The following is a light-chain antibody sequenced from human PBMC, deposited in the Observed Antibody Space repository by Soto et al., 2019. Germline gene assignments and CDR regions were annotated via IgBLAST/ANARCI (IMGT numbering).Light chain of an antibody. CDR1: QGISNY. CDR3: QKYNSALSLT. J-gene: IGKJ1*01. CDR2: AAS. Sequence: DIQMTQSPSSLSASVGDRVTITCRASQGISNYLAWYQQKPGKVPKLLIYAASTLQSGVPSRFSGSGSGTDFTLTISSLQPEDVATYYCQKYNSALSLTFGQGTKVEIK. V-gene: IGKV1-27*01.